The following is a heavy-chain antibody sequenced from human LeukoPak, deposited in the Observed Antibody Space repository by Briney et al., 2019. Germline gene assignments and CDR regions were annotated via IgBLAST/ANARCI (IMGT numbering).Heavy chain of an antibody. Sequence: ASVTVSFTASGYTFTCYYMHWVRHAPGQGQEWMGWINPNSGGTKYAQKFQGRVTMTRETSISTAYMELSRLRSDDTAVYYCARGEFTGYPDYWGQGTLVTVSS. J-gene: IGHJ4*02. CDR2: INPNSGGT. CDR3: ARGEFTGYPDY. D-gene: IGHD3-9*01. CDR1: GYTFTCYY. V-gene: IGHV1-2*02.